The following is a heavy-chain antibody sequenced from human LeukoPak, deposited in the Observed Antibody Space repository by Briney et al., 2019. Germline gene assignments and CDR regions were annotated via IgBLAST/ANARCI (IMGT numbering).Heavy chain of an antibody. D-gene: IGHD5-24*01. V-gene: IGHV1-46*01. J-gene: IGHJ6*02. Sequence: ASVTVSCKASGYTFTSYYMHWVRQAPGQGLEWMGIINPSGGSTSYAQKFQGRVTMTRDTSTSTVYMELSSLRSEDTAVCYCARDRLQLPLDVWGQGTTVTVSS. CDR2: INPSGGST. CDR1: GYTFTSYY. CDR3: ARDRLQLPLDV.